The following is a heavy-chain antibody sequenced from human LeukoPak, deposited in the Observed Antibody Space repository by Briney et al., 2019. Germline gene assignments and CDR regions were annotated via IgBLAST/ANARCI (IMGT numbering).Heavy chain of an antibody. D-gene: IGHD1-26*01. CDR1: GFTFSGSA. J-gene: IGHJ4*02. Sequence: GGSLRLSCAASGFTFSGSAMHWVRQASGKGLEWVGRIRSKANSYATAYAASVKGRFTISRDDSKNMAYLQMNSLKTEDTAVYYCTRSLPIVGAPYYFDYWGQGTLVTVSS. CDR2: IRSKANSYAT. V-gene: IGHV3-73*01. CDR3: TRSLPIVGAPYYFDY.